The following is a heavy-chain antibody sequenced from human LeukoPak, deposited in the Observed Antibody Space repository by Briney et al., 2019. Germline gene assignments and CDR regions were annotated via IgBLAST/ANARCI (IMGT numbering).Heavy chain of an antibody. CDR2: INHSGST. CDR1: GGSFSGYY. CDR3: ARRTIFGVVIVDY. J-gene: IGHJ4*02. V-gene: IGHV4-34*01. D-gene: IGHD3-3*01. Sequence: PSETLSLTCAVYGGSFSGYYWSWIRQPPGKGLEWLGEINHSGSTNYNPSLKSRVTISVDTSKNQFSLKLSSVTAADTAVYYCARRTIFGVVIVDYWGQGTLVTVSS.